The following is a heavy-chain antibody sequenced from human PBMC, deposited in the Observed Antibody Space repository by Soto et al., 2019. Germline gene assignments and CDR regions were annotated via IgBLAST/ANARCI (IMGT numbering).Heavy chain of an antibody. CDR2: IYFNGNT. Sequence: SETLSLTCTGSAASFSKYYWTWIRQPPGKGLEWIGYIYFNGNTKYNPSLEGRLTISIDTSKKEFSLKLTSVTAADAAVYYCASVTFGGIVLAHWGQGTLVTVSS. D-gene: IGHD3-16*01. J-gene: IGHJ4*02. CDR1: AASFSKYY. CDR3: ASVTFGGIVLAH. V-gene: IGHV4-59*01.